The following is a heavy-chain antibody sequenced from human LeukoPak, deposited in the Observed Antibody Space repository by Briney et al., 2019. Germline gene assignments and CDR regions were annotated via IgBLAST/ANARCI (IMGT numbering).Heavy chain of an antibody. D-gene: IGHD3-9*01. CDR2: IYTSGST. CDR3: ARIDILTGYPFDY. J-gene: IGHJ4*02. V-gene: IGHV4-4*07. Sequence: PSETLSLTCTVSGGSISSYYWSWIRQPAGKGLEWIGRIYTSGSTYYNPSLKSRVTISVDTSKNQFSLKLSSVTAADTAVYYCARIDILTGYPFDYWGQGTLVTVSS. CDR1: GGSISSYY.